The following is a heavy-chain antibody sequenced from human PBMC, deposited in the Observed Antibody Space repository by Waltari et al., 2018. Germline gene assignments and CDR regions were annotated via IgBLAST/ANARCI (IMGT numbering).Heavy chain of an antibody. CDR3: AARTYYYGSGSYRV. CDR2: INHSGST. Sequence: QVQLQQLGAGLLKPSETLSLTCAVYGGSFSGYYWSWIRQPPGKGLEWIGEINHSGSTNYNPSLKSRVTISVDTSKNQFSLKLSSVTAADTAVYYCAARTYYYGSGSYRVWGKGTTVTVSS. V-gene: IGHV4-34*01. D-gene: IGHD3-10*01. J-gene: IGHJ6*04. CDR1: GGSFSGYY.